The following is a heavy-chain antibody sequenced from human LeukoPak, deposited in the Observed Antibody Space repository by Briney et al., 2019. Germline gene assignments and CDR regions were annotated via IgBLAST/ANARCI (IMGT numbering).Heavy chain of an antibody. Sequence: SETLSLTCIVSGGSISSTSNYWGWIRQPPGKGLERIVSIHNSGNTFYNSSLKSRVTTSVETSKNQLSLKLSSVTAADTAVYYCAGHGTPSSGSYYNPFDSWGQGTLVTVSS. J-gene: IGHJ4*02. D-gene: IGHD3-10*01. CDR1: GGSISSTSNY. CDR3: AGHGTPSSGSYYNPFDS. V-gene: IGHV4-39*01. CDR2: IHNSGNT.